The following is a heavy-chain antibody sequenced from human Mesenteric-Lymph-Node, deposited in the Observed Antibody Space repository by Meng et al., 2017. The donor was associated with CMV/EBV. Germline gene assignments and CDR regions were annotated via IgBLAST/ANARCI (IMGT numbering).Heavy chain of an antibody. V-gene: IGHV4-34*01. CDR3: ARGSDIPVNNY. J-gene: IGHJ4*02. Sequence: QVQLQPWGAGLLKPSETLSLTCAVYGGSLSGYYWSWIRQPPGKGLEWIGEINHSGVPNYNPSLKSRVTISLDRSKNQFSLKLSSVTAEDTAVYYCARGSDIPVNNYWGQGTLVTVSS. CDR1: GGSLSGYY. D-gene: IGHD2-15*01. CDR2: INHSGVP.